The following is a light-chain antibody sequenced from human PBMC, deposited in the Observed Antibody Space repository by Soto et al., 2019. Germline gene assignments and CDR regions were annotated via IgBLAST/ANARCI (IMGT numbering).Light chain of an antibody. Sequence: DIQMTQSPSTLSASVGDRVTITCRASQSISNWLAWYQQRPGEAPKLLMYDASTLENWVPSRFSGSGSGTEFSLTLSALRPDDFATYYCQQYNTYSYTFGQGTKLEIK. J-gene: IGKJ2*01. CDR2: DAS. CDR1: QSISNW. CDR3: QQYNTYSYT. V-gene: IGKV1-5*01.